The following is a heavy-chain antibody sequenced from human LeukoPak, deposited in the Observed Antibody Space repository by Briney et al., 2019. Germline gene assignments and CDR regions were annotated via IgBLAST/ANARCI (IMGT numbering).Heavy chain of an antibody. V-gene: IGHV4-39*02. CDR1: GDPISSSRFY. Sequence: SETLSLTCTVSGDPISSSRFYWAWIRQPPGKGLEWIGSILYTGRTFYNPSLKSRVTISVDTSKNQFSLRLGSVTASDTAVYYCARDRDYFDYWGQGTLVTVSS. J-gene: IGHJ4*02. CDR2: ILYTGRT. CDR3: ARDRDYFDY.